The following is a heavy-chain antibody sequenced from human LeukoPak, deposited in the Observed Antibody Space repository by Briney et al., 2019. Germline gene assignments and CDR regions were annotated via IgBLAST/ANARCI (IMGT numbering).Heavy chain of an antibody. V-gene: IGHV4-39*07. CDR2: IYYSGST. Sequence: PSETLSLTCTVSGGSISSSSYYWGWIRQPPGKGLEWIGSIYYSGSTYYNPSLKSRVTISVDTSKNQFSLKLSSVTAADTAVYYCAREGVQDYWGQGTPVTVSS. J-gene: IGHJ4*02. CDR3: AREGVQDY. D-gene: IGHD3-16*01. CDR1: GGSISSSSYY.